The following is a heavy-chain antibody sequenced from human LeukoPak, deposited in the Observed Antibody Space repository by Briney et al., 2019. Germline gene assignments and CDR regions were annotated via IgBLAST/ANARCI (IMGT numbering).Heavy chain of an antibody. V-gene: IGHV4-34*01. Sequence: SETLSLTCAVYGGSFSGYYWSWIRQPPGKGLEWIGEINHSGSTNYNPSLKSRVTISVDTSKNQFSLKLSSVTAADTAVYYCARRLLRRDYGSGSLYYWGQGTLVTVSS. D-gene: IGHD3-10*01. CDR2: INHSGST. CDR1: GGSFSGYY. J-gene: IGHJ4*02. CDR3: ARRLLRRDYGSGSLYY.